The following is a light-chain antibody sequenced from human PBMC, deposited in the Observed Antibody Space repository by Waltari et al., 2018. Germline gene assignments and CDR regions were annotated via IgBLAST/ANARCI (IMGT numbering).Light chain of an antibody. Sequence: DIQMTQSPSSVSASVGDRVTITCRASQGIDNWLAWYQLKPGKAPKLLMSDASSLQSGVPSRVSGSGSGTDFTLTISNMQHEDFATYSCQQANDFPPTFGQGTEVEVK. CDR2: DAS. CDR1: QGIDNW. CDR3: QQANDFPPT. V-gene: IGKV1-12*01. J-gene: IGKJ1*01.